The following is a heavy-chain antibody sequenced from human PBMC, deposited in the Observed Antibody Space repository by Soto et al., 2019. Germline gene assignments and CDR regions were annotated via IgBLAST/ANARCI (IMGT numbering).Heavy chain of an antibody. CDR2: IYQSGST. J-gene: IGHJ3*01. CDR3: ARGGDGFDL. V-gene: IGHV4-31*02. Sequence: WTWIRQHPGKGLEWIGYIYQSGSTYYSPSLKSRVTISVDTSENQFSLKLTSMTAADTAVYYCARGGDGFDLWGQGKMVTVSS.